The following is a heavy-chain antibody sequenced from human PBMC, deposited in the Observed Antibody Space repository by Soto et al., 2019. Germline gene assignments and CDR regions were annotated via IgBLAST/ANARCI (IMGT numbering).Heavy chain of an antibody. CDR2: IDPNDSYT. CDR1: GYSFTSYC. V-gene: IGHV5-10-1*01. Sequence: PGESLKISCKGSGYSFTSYCINWVRQMPGKGLEWVGRIDPNDSYTSYSPSFQGHVTISADKSIKTAYLQWSSLKASDTAMYYCAREGSVVVSGNVTFMYYYYAADVWGQGTTVTVSS. CDR3: AREGSVVVSGNVTFMYYYYAADV. J-gene: IGHJ6*02. D-gene: IGHD3-22*01.